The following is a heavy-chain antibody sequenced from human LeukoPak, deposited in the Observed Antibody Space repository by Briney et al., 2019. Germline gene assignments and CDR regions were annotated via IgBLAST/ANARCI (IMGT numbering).Heavy chain of an antibody. CDR1: GYTFTRYY. V-gene: IGHV1-46*01. Sequence: ASVKVSCKTCGYTFTRYYMQWVRQAPGHGLEWMGIINPISGATDFAQKFHGRVTLTRATSKSTVYMELSSLRPEDTAMYYCARLPYRDGVAQDYWGQGTLVTVSP. D-gene: IGHD3-16*02. J-gene: IGHJ4*02. CDR2: INPISGAT. CDR3: ARLPYRDGVAQDY.